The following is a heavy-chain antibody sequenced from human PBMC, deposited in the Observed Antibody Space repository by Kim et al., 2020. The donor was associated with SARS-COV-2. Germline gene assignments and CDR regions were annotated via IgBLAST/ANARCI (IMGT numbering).Heavy chain of an antibody. D-gene: IGHD5-18*01. CDR1: GFTFSSYS. CDR3: ARGGGTAMVVTVWDYYYYYGMDV. J-gene: IGHJ6*02. CDR2: ISSSSSYI. Sequence: GGSLRLSCAASGFTFSSYSMNWVRQAPGKGLEWVSSISSSSSYIYYADSVKGRFTISRDNAKNSLYLQMNSLRAEDTAVYYCARGGGTAMVVTVWDYYYYYGMDVWGQGTTVTVSS. V-gene: IGHV3-21*01.